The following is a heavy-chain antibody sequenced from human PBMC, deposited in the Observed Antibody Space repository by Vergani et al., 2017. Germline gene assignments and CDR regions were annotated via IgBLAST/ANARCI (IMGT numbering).Heavy chain of an antibody. D-gene: IGHD3-9*01. CDR2: IWYDGSNK. Sequence: QVQLVESGGGVVQPGRSLRLSCAASGFTFSSYGMHWVRQAPGKGLEWVAVIWYDGSNKYYADSVKGRFTISRDNSKNTLYLQMNSLRAEDTAVYYCARDPPSVLTEGLVDYFDYWGQGTLVTVSS. CDR3: ARDPPSVLTEGLVDYFDY. V-gene: IGHV3-33*01. J-gene: IGHJ4*02. CDR1: GFTFSSYG.